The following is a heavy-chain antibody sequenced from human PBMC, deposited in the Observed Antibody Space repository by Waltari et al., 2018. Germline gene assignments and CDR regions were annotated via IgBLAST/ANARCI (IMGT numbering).Heavy chain of an antibody. CDR2: ISPNFGKA. CDR3: ARDGGMGATAY. V-gene: IGHV1-69*04. J-gene: IGHJ4*02. Sequence: QVQLVQSGAEVKKPGSSVKVSCKASGGTFSSYAISWVRQAPGQGLEWMGRISPNFGKANYEQKFQGRVTITADKSTSTAYMELSSLRSEDTAVYYCARDGGMGATAYWGQGTLVTVSS. D-gene: IGHD1-26*01. CDR1: GGTFSSYA.